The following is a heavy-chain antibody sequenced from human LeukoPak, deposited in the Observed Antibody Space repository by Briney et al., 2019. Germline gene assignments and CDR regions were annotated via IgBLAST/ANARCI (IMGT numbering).Heavy chain of an antibody. D-gene: IGHD6-13*01. J-gene: IGHJ4*02. CDR3: ARVLYSSSWSGGLDY. Sequence: SETLSLTCAVYGGSFSGYYWSWIRQPPGKGLEWIGEINHSGSTNYNPSLKSRVTISVDTSKNQFSLKLSSVTAADTAVYYCARVLYSSSWSGGLDYWGQGTLVTVSS. V-gene: IGHV4-34*01. CDR2: INHSGST. CDR1: GGSFSGYY.